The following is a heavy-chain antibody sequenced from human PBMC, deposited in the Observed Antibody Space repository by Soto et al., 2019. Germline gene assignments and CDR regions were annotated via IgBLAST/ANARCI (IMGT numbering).Heavy chain of an antibody. CDR2: IGGTDGDSDGVP. D-gene: IGHD7-27*01. J-gene: IGHJ3*01. V-gene: IGHV3-23*01. Sequence: VQLLESGGDLVQPGGSLRLSCVASGFILNNYAMSWVRQAPGKGMEWVSTIGGTDGDSDGVPWYEDSVKGRFTIDRDRYANSLFLHMDNLRAEDSALYYCVKRGRNWGAFDFWGQGTKVVVSS. CDR1: GFILNNYA. CDR3: VKRGRNWGAFDF.